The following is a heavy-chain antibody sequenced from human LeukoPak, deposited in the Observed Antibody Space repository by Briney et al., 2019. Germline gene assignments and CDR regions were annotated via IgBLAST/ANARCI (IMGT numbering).Heavy chain of an antibody. V-gene: IGHV1-8*01. CDR3: ARLLWFGEGYYYYYYMDV. D-gene: IGHD3-10*01. Sequence: ASVKVSCKASGYTFTSYDINWVRQATGQGLEWMGWMNPNSGNTGYAQKFQGRVTMTRNTSISTAYMELGSLRSEDTAVYYCARLLWFGEGYYYYYYMDVWGKGTTVTISS. J-gene: IGHJ6*03. CDR1: GYTFTSYD. CDR2: MNPNSGNT.